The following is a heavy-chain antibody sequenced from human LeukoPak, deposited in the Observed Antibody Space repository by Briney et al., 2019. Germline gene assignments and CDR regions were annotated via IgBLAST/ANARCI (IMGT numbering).Heavy chain of an antibody. CDR1: GFTFSSYA. V-gene: IGHV3-30-3*01. D-gene: IGHD6-13*01. CDR3: ASATSTWLPPFDY. CDR2: ISYDGSNK. Sequence: GGSLRLSCAASGFTFSSYAMHWVRQAPGKGLEWVTVISYDGSNKYYADSVKGRFTISRDNSKNTLHLQMNSLRAEDTALYYCASATSTWLPPFDYWGQGTLVTVSS. J-gene: IGHJ4*02.